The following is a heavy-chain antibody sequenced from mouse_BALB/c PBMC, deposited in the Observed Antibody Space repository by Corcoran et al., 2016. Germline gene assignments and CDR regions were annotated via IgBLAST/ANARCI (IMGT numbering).Heavy chain of an antibody. CDR3: AREPYAMDY. CDR2: INTYTGEP. V-gene: IGHV9-3-1*01. Sequence: QIQLVQSGPELKKPGETVKISCKASGYTFTNYGKNWVKQAPGKGLKWVGWINTYTGEPTYADDFKGRFAFSLETSASTAYLQINNLKNEDTATYYSAREPYAMDYWGQGTSVTVSS. CDR1: GYTFTNYG. J-gene: IGHJ4*01.